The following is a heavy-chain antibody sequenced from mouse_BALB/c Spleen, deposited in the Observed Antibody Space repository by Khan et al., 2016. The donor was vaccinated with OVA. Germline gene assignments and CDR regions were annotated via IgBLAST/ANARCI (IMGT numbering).Heavy chain of an antibody. CDR3: ARKNYYGYAVDY. CDR1: GYSITSNYA. CDR2: ISYSGST. J-gene: IGHJ4*01. Sequence: EVQLQESGPGLVKPSQSLSLTCTVTGYSITSNYAWNWIRQFPGNKLEWMGYISYSGSTSYNPSLKSRISITRDTSKNQFFPQLNSVTTEDTATYCCARKNYYGYAVDYWGQGTSVTVSS. V-gene: IGHV3-2*02. D-gene: IGHD1-1*01.